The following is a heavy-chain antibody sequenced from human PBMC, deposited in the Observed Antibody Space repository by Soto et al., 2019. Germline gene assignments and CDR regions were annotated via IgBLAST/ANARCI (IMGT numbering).Heavy chain of an antibody. CDR3: ACRPAENSYPENNWFDP. J-gene: IGHJ5*02. V-gene: IGHV4-4*02. D-gene: IGHD1-26*01. CDR2: IYHSGST. Sequence: QVQLQESGPGLVKPSGTLSLTCAVSSGSISSSNWWSWVRQPPGKGLEWIGEIYHSGSTNYNPSLKSRVTISVDKSKNQFSLKLSSVTAADTAVYYCACRPAENSYPENNWFDPWGQGTLVTVSS. CDR1: SGSISSSNW.